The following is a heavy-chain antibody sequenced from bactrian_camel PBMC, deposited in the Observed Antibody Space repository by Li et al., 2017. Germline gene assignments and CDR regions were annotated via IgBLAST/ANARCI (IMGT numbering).Heavy chain of an antibody. V-gene: IGHV3-2*01. CDR3: AAEYSDYGGFGY. D-gene: IGHD4*01. Sequence: VQLVESGGGSVQAGGSLRLSCTASGDIFNRYCLGWFRQAPGKGLEWVASIYSDGSNTYYADSVTGRFTNSRDNGKNTLYLQMDSLRPEDAGIYYCAAEYSDYGGFGYWGQGTQVTVS. J-gene: IGHJ6*01. CDR1: GDIFNRYC. CDR2: IYSDGSNT.